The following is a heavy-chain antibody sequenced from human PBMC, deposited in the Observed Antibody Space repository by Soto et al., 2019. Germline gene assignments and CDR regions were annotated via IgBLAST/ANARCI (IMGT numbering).Heavy chain of an antibody. CDR1: GDSVSSNTAA. Sequence: QVQLQQSGPGLVKPSQTLSLTCAISGDSVSSNTAAWNWIRQSPSRGLEWLGRTYYRSKWYNDYAVSVKXXIXIXPDTSKNRFSLQLNSVTPEDTAVYYCARIVGQQPDSWGQGTLVTVSS. J-gene: IGHJ4*02. D-gene: IGHD2-21*01. CDR3: ARIVGQQPDS. CDR2: TYYRSKWYN. V-gene: IGHV6-1*01.